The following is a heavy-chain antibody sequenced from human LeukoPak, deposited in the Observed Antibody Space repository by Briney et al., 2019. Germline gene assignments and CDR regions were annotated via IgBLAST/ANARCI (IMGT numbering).Heavy chain of an antibody. CDR3: VKDRCQSIETAGHFGS. CDR1: GFTFIYYA. CDR2: ISSNGGNT. V-gene: IGHV3-64D*06. D-gene: IGHD5-24*01. J-gene: IGHJ4*02. Sequence: GWSLRLSCAASGFTFIYYAMHWVRQAPGKGLEYVSGISSNGGNTYYADSVKGRFTMSRANTNNTLYLHMSSLRAEDTALYYCVKDRCQSIETAGHFGSWGQGTLVTVSS.